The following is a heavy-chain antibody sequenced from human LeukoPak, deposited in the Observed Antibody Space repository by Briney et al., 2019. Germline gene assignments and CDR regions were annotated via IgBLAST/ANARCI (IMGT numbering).Heavy chain of an antibody. V-gene: IGHV4-4*07. CDR1: GDSITDDY. Sequence: SETLSLTCTVSGDSITDDYYTWIRQPAGKGLEWIGRIHSGGTANYNPSLMSRVTLSIDKSKKYISLILTSVTAADTAVYYCARVLDSSSWYGMDVWGQGTTVTVSS. D-gene: IGHD6-13*01. J-gene: IGHJ6*02. CDR3: ARVLDSSSWYGMDV. CDR2: IHSGGTA.